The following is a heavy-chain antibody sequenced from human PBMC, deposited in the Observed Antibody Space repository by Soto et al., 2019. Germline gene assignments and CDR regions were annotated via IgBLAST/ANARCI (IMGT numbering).Heavy chain of an antibody. CDR1: GFTFSGSA. V-gene: IGHV3-73*02. D-gene: IGHD3-22*01. J-gene: IGHJ4*02. CDR3: TSLTYYYDSSGYPAPDY. CDR2: IRSKANSYAT. Sequence: EVQLVESGGGLVQPGGSLKLSCAASGFTFSGSAMHWVRQASGKGLEWVGRIRSKANSYATAYAASVKGRFTISRDDSKNTAYLQMNSLKTEDTAVYYCTSLTYYYDSSGYPAPDYWGQGTLVTVSS.